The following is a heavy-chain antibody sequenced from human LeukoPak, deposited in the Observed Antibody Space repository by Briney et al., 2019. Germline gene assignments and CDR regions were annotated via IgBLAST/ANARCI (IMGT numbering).Heavy chain of an antibody. CDR2: TSSDLNVK. J-gene: IGHJ4*02. CDR1: GFTFRNYV. Sequence: GGSLGPSCAASGFTFRNYVIHWVRQAPGKGLEWVAVTSSDLNVKLYADSVKGRFTISRDNSRSTLYLQMNSLRPEDTAIYYCAREGYYGSGSPPSLYFDYWGQGTLVTVSS. V-gene: IGHV3-30-3*01. CDR3: AREGYYGSGSPPSLYFDY. D-gene: IGHD3-10*01.